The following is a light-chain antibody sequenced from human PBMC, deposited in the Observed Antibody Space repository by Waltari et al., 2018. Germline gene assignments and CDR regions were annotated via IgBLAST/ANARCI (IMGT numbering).Light chain of an antibody. V-gene: IGLV2-11*01. Sequence: QSALNQPRSVSRSPGQSVTISCPGTSSAIGAYHYGSWYQQHPGKVPKLILYNVTKRPSGVPDRFSGSKSGNTASLTISGLQAEDEADYYCSSYAGSYTLRLFGTGTKVTVL. CDR2: NVT. CDR3: SSYAGSYTLRL. CDR1: SSAIGAYHY. J-gene: IGLJ1*01.